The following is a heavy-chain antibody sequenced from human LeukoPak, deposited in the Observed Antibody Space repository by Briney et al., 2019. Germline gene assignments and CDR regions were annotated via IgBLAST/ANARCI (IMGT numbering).Heavy chain of an antibody. CDR3: ARDLSDRLDIVATVY. D-gene: IGHD5-12*01. Sequence: ASVKVSCKASGYTFTGYYMHWVRQAPGQGLEWMGWINPNSGGTNYAQKFQGRVTMTRDTSISTAYMELSRLRSDDTAVYYCARDLSDRLDIVATVYWGQGTLVTVSS. CDR1: GYTFTGYY. CDR2: INPNSGGT. V-gene: IGHV1-2*02. J-gene: IGHJ4*02.